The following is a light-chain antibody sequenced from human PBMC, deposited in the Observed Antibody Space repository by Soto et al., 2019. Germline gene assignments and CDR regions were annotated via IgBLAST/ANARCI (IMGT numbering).Light chain of an antibody. Sequence: QSVLSEPRALSGSPAQSDSISCTGTTSDVGSYDYVSWYQQHPGKAPELIIFDVTKRPSGVPDRFSGSKSGNTASLTISGLQAEDEADYFCCSYAGDFYVFGSGTKVTVL. V-gene: IGLV2-11*01. CDR2: DVT. CDR3: CSYAGDFYV. CDR1: TSDVGSYDY. J-gene: IGLJ1*01.